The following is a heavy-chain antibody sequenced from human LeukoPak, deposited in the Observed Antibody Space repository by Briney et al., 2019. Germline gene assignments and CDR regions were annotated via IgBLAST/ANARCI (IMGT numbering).Heavy chain of an antibody. CDR3: ARDKGTSYDVLTGYEDAFDL. J-gene: IGHJ3*01. Sequence: PGGSLRLSCVASGFTFNNDVMNWVRQTPRKGLEWVSSISGSGDKLFYADSVKGRFIISRDNAKKSLNLQMNSLRAEDTALYYCARDKGTSYDVLTGYEDAFDLWGQGTRVTVSS. CDR1: GFTFNNDV. V-gene: IGHV3-21*01. CDR2: ISGSGDKL. D-gene: IGHD3-9*01.